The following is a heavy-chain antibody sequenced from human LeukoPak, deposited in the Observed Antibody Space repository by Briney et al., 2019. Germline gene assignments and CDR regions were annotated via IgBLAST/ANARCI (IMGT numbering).Heavy chain of an antibody. V-gene: IGHV4-4*07. J-gene: IGHJ4*02. D-gene: IGHD3-10*01. CDR3: ARGIGSGKDYFDS. Sequence: SETLLLSCTVYGGSISTYYWSWIRQPAGKGLEWIGRMYGSGSRHYNPTLRSRVSMSVDTSKNQISLNLNSMTAADTAMYYCARGIGSGKDYFDSWGQGTLVTVSS. CDR2: MYGSGSR. CDR1: GGSISTYY.